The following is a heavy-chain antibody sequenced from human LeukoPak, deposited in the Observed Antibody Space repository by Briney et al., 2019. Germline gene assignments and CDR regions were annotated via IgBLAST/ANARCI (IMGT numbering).Heavy chain of an antibody. CDR1: GGSISSGSYY. V-gene: IGHV4-61*02. D-gene: IGHD4-17*01. CDR3: ARVGYGDYAWFDP. CDR2: IYTSGST. J-gene: IGHJ5*02. Sequence: PSETLSLTCTDSGGSISSGSYYWSWIRQPAGKGLEWIGRIYTSGSTNYNPSLKSRVTISVDTSKNQFSLKLSSVTAADTAVYYCARVGYGDYAWFDPWGQGTLVTVSS.